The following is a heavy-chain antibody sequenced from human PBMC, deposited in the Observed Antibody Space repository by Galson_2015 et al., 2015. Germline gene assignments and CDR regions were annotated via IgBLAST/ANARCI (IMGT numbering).Heavy chain of an antibody. J-gene: IGHJ6*03. V-gene: IGHV1-46*01. D-gene: IGHD5-12*01. Sequence: SVKVSCKASGYTFTSYYMHWVRQAPGQGLEWMGIINPSGGSTSYAQKFQGRVTMTRDTSTSTVYMELSSLRSEDTAVYYCARTYSGYDQPYYYYMDVWGKGTTVTVSS. CDR3: ARTYSGYDQPYYYYMDV. CDR2: INPSGGST. CDR1: GYTFTSYY.